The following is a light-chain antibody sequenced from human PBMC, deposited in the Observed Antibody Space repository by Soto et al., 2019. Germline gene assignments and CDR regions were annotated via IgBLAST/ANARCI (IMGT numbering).Light chain of an antibody. CDR3: QQANSFPLT. V-gene: IGKV1-12*01. Sequence: DIQMTQSPSSVSASVGDRVTITCRASQGISSLLAWYQQKPGKAPNLLIHTASSVQSGVPSRFSGSGSGTDFTLTISSLQPEDFATFYCQQANSFPLTVGGGTKVEIK. J-gene: IGKJ4*01. CDR1: QGISSL. CDR2: TAS.